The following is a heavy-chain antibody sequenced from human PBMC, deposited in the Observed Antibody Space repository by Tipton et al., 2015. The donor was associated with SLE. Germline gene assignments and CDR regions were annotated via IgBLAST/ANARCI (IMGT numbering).Heavy chain of an antibody. CDR3: ARRRNFGVITMIPGFDY. CDR1: GGSISSYY. J-gene: IGHJ4*02. V-gene: IGHV4-59*07. Sequence: TLSLTCTVSGGSISSYYWSWIRQPPGKGLEWIGYIYYSGSTNYNPSLKSRVTISVDTSKNQFSLKLSSVTAADTAVYYCARRRNFGVITMIPGFDYWGQGTLVTVSS. D-gene: IGHD3-22*01. CDR2: IYYSGST.